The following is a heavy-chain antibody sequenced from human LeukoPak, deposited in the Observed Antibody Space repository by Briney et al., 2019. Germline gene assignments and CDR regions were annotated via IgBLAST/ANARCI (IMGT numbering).Heavy chain of an antibody. CDR2: ISYDGSNK. V-gene: IGHV3-30-3*01. Sequence: GRSLRLSFAASGFTFSSYAMHWVRQAPGKVLEWVAVISYDGSNKYYADSVKGRFTISRDNSKNTLYLQMNSLRDEDTAVYYCARAGPPYSSSELYYFDYWGQGTLVTVSS. CDR3: ARAGPPYSSSELYYFDY. D-gene: IGHD6-6*01. J-gene: IGHJ4*02. CDR1: GFTFSSYA.